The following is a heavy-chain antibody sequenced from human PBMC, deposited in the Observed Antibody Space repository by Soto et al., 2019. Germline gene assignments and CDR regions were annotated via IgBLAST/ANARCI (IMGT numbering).Heavy chain of an antibody. Sequence: EVQLVESGGGLVQPGGSLRLSCAASGFTFSSYWMSWVRQAPGKGLEWVANIKQDGSEKYYVDSVKGRFTISRDNAKNSLYLQMNSLRAEDTAVYYCARVMLGRPDGYYYYMDVWGKGTTVTVSS. J-gene: IGHJ6*03. CDR2: IKQDGSEK. V-gene: IGHV3-7*01. D-gene: IGHD2-8*01. CDR1: GFTFSSYW. CDR3: ARVMLGRPDGYYYYMDV.